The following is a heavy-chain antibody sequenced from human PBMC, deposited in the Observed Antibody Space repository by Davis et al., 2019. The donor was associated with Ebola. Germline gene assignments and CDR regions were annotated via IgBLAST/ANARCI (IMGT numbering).Heavy chain of an antibody. CDR3: ARGSYSDYFDY. Sequence: ETLSLTCKGSGYSFTSYWIGWVRQMPGKGLEWMGIIYPGDSDTRYSPSFQGQVTISADKSISTAYLQWSSLKASDTAMYYCARGSYSDYFDYWGQGTLVTVSS. J-gene: IGHJ4*02. V-gene: IGHV5-51*01. CDR2: IYPGDSDT. D-gene: IGHD1-26*01. CDR1: GYSFTSYW.